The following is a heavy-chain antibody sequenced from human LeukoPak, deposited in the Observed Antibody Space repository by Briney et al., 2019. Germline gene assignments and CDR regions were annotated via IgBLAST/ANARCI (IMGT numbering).Heavy chain of an antibody. CDR1: GGSISSYY. V-gene: IGHV4-59*01. CDR2: IYYSGNT. J-gene: IGHJ4*02. D-gene: IGHD3-10*01. Sequence: SETLSLTCTVSGGSISSYYWSWIRQPPGKGVEWIGYIYYSGNTNYNPSLKSRVTISVDTSKNQFSLKLSSVTAADTAVYYCAREPYYYGSGSYIDCWGQGTLVTVSS. CDR3: AREPYYYGSGSYIDC.